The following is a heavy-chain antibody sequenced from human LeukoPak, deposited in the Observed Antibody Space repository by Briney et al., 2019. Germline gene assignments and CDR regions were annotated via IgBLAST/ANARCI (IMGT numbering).Heavy chain of an antibody. CDR1: GFTFSSYG. D-gene: IGHD5-18*01. Sequence: GGSLRLSCAASGFTFSSYGMHWVRQAPGKGLEWVAVISYDGSNKYYADSVKGRFTISRDNSKNTLYLQMNSLRAEDTAVYYCARDRGYSYGFLPDAFDIWGQGTMVTVSS. CDR3: ARDRGYSYGFLPDAFDI. CDR2: ISYDGSNK. V-gene: IGHV3-30*03. J-gene: IGHJ3*02.